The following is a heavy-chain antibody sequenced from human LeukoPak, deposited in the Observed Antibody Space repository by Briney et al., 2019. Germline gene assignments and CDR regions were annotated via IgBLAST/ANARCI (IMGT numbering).Heavy chain of an antibody. Sequence: GGSLRLSCAAYGFTFSNYYMSWIRQAPGKGLVWVSYINSRSSNKEYADSLKGRFTISRDNSKNSLYLQMDSLRAEDSATYYCAREGWDLNALDIWGQGTMVTVSP. J-gene: IGHJ3*02. V-gene: IGHV3-11*04. CDR2: INSRSSNK. CDR3: AREGWDLNALDI. D-gene: IGHD1-26*01. CDR1: GFTFSNYY.